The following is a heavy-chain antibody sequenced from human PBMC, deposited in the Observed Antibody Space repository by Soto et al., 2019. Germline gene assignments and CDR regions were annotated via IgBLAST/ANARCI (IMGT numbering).Heavy chain of an antibody. CDR1: GVTFTSYA. J-gene: IGHJ4*02. V-gene: IGHV3-23*01. CDR2: IRTSGDST. Sequence: GGSLRLSCAASGVTFTSYAMTWVRQVPGEGLQWVSSIRTSGDSTYYADSVKGRFTTSRDNSKNTLYLQVNRLRAEATAIYYCGKGSLGFGYWGQGTLGPVSS. D-gene: IGHD3-3*01. CDR3: GKGSLGFGY.